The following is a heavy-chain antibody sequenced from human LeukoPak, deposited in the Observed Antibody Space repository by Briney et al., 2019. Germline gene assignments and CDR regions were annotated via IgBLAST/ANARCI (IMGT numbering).Heavy chain of an antibody. CDR1: GFSFSGHW. CDR3: ARVFWSGYSYYFDY. Sequence: GGSLRLSCTASGFSFSGHWMHWARQLPGKGLVWVSRISPTGSTTSYADSVKGRFTVSRDNAKNTLYLQINSLRAEDTAVYYCARVFWSGYSYYFDYWGQGTLVTVSS. CDR2: ISPTGSTT. V-gene: IGHV3-74*01. D-gene: IGHD3-3*01. J-gene: IGHJ4*02.